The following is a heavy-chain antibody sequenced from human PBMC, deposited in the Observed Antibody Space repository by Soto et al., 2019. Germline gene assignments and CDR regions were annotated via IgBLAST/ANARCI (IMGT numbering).Heavy chain of an antibody. CDR3: ATDGSHNFDY. D-gene: IGHD1-26*01. J-gene: IGHJ4*02. Sequence: QVQLVEPGGGVVQPGRSLRLSCAASGFTFSHYAMHWVRQAPGKGLEWVALMSYDGSNEYYADSVKGRFTISRDNSKNTLYLQMNSLRAEDTAVYYCATDGSHNFDYWGQGTLVTVSS. CDR1: GFTFSHYA. V-gene: IGHV3-30*03. CDR2: MSYDGSNE.